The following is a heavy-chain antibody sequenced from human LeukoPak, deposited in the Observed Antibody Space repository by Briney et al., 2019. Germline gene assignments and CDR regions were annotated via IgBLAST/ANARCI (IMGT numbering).Heavy chain of an antibody. CDR2: IDSRDNT. CDR3: ARESTPLRGAFDP. CDR1: GFTFSRYW. J-gene: IGHJ5*02. V-gene: IGHV3-53*04. D-gene: IGHD5-24*01. Sequence: GGSLRLSCTASGFTFSRYWMTWVRQAPGKGLEWVSVIDSRDNTYHADSVKGRFTISRHTSKNTLYLQMNSLRAEDTAVYYCARESTPLRGAFDPWGPGTLVTVSS.